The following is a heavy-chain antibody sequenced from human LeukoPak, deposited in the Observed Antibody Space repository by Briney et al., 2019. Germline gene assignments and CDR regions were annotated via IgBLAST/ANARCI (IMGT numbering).Heavy chain of an antibody. V-gene: IGHV1-69*04. CDR3: ARGRLVRGSGKDDAFDI. Sequence: ASVKVSCKASGGTFSSYAISWVRQAPGQGLEWMGRIIPILGVANYAQKFQGRVTITADKSTSTAYMQLSSLRSEDTAVYYCARGRLVRGSGKDDAFDIWGQGTMVTVSS. D-gene: IGHD3-10*01. CDR2: IIPILGVA. CDR1: GGTFSSYA. J-gene: IGHJ3*02.